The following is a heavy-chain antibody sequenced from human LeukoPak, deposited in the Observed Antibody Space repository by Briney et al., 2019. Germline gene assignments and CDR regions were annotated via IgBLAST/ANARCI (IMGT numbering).Heavy chain of an antibody. V-gene: IGHV3-74*01. CDR2: INNDGSGT. CDR1: GFTFSSYW. Sequence: PGGTLRLSCAASGFTFSSYWMHWVRQAPGRGPVWVSRINNDGSGTTYADSVEGRFTISRDDAENTLYLQMNSLRAKDTAVYYCVRGGESTWSWGQGTLVTVSS. CDR3: VRGGESTWS. J-gene: IGHJ5*02. D-gene: IGHD2-15*01.